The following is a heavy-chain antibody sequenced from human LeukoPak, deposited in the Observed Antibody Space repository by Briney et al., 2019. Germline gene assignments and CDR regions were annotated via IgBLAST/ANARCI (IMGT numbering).Heavy chain of an antibody. D-gene: IGHD5-12*01. J-gene: IGHJ4*02. CDR2: MNPNSGNT. CDR1: GYTFTSYD. V-gene: IGHV1-8*01. CDR3: AREYRHQPD. Sequence: ASVKVSCKASGYTFTSYDINWVRQASGQGLEWMGWMNPNSGNTGYAQKFQGRFTMTWDTSISTAYMELSSLRSEDTAMYYCAREYRHQPDWGQGTLVTVSS.